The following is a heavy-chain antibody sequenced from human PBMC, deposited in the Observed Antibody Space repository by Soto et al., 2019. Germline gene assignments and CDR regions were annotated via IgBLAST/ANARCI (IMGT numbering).Heavy chain of an antibody. CDR2: IWDDGSNK. D-gene: IGHD6-19*01. CDR3: ARDCAGYSSGWYQRGVFDY. V-gene: IGHV3-33*01. Sequence: QVQLVESGGGVVQPGRSLRLSCAASGFTFSSYGMHWVRQAPGKGLEWVAVIWDDGSNKYYADSVKGRFTTSRDNSKNTLYLQMNSLRAEDTAVYYCARDCAGYSSGWYQRGVFDYWGQGTLVTVSS. J-gene: IGHJ4*02. CDR1: GFTFSSYG.